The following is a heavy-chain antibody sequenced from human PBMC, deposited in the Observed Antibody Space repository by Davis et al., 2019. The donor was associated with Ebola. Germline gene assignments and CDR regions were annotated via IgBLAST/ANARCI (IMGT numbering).Heavy chain of an antibody. Sequence: GESLKISCAASGFTFSSYGMHWVRQAPGKGLEWVAFIRYDGSNKYYADSVKGRFTISRDNSKNTLYLQMNSLRAEDTAVYYCARKTSLWFGELLYLDYWGQGTLVTVSS. D-gene: IGHD3-10*01. V-gene: IGHV3-33*08. J-gene: IGHJ4*02. CDR1: GFTFSSYG. CDR3: ARKTSLWFGELLYLDY. CDR2: IRYDGSNK.